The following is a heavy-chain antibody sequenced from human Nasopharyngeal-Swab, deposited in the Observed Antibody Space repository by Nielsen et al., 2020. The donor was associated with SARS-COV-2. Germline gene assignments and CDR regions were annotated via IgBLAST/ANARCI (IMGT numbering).Heavy chain of an antibody. CDR2: IDWDDDK. J-gene: IGHJ4*02. Sequence: WIRQPPGKALEWLALIDWDDDKYYSTSLKTRLTISKDTSKNQVVLTMTNMDPVDTATYYCARIPGVGATRGGFDYWGQGTLVIVSS. D-gene: IGHD1-26*01. CDR3: ARIPGVGATRGGFDY. V-gene: IGHV2-70*01.